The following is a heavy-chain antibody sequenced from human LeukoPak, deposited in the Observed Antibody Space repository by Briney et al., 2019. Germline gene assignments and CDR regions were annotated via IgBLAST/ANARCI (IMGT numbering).Heavy chain of an antibody. CDR2: INPNSGGT. V-gene: IGHV1-2*02. J-gene: IGHJ4*02. CDR1: GYTFTGYY. D-gene: IGHD2-2*01. CDR3: ARNMGDIVVVLDY. Sequence: EASVTVSCKASGYTFTGYYMHWVRQAPGQGLEWMGWINPNSGGTNYAQKFQGRVTMTRDTSISTAYMELSRLRSDDTAVYYCARNMGDIVVVLDYWGQGTLVTVSS.